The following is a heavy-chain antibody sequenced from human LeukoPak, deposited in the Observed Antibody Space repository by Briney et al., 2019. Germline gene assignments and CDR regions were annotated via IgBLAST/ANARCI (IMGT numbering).Heavy chain of an antibody. V-gene: IGHV3-21*01. CDR2: ISSSSSYI. D-gene: IGHD3-10*01. CDR3: ARDPYGSGSTDAFDI. CDR1: GFTFSSYS. Sequence: GGSLRLSCAASGFTFSSYSMNWVRQAPGKGLEWVSSISSSSSYIYYADSVKGRFTISRDNAKNSLYLQMNSLRAEDTAVYYCARDPYGSGSTDAFDIWGQGTMVTVSS. J-gene: IGHJ3*02.